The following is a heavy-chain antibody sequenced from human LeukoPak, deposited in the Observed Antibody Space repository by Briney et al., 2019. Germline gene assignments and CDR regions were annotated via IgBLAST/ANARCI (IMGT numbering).Heavy chain of an antibody. CDR3: ARVERYYGSGFDP. CDR2: VYYTGST. CDR1: AGSLSGFY. D-gene: IGHD3-10*01. J-gene: IGHJ5*02. Sequence: PSETLSLTCTVSAGSLSGFYWTWIRQSPEKGLEWIGFVYYTGSTKYNPSLESRVTISVDTSKNQFSLKLSSVTAADTAVYYCARVERYYGSGFDPWGQGTLVTVSS. V-gene: IGHV4-59*12.